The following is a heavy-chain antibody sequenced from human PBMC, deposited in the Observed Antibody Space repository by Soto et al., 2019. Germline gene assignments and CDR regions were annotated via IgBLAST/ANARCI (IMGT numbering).Heavy chain of an antibody. CDR1: GGTFSSYS. D-gene: IGHD3-9*01. Sequence: QVQLVQSGAEVKTPGSSVKVSCKASGGTFSSYSINWVRQAPGQGLEWMGRLIPMFGTTDYEQRFQGRVTFTADESTSTASMEVTNLTSEDTAVYYCARAVVLTFTRFYDMDVWGQGTTVTVSS. CDR2: LIPMFGTT. J-gene: IGHJ6*02. CDR3: ARAVVLTFTRFYDMDV. V-gene: IGHV1-69*18.